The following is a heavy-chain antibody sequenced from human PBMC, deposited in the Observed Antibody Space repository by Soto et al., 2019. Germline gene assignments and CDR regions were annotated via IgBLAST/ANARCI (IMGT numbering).Heavy chain of an antibody. D-gene: IGHD1-26*01. CDR1: GFTFRTYW. Sequence: EVQLVESGGGLVQPGGSLRLSCAASGFTFRTYWMSWVRQAPGKGLEWVAFIKEDGSDKYFVDSVKGRFAISRDNAKNSLYLQMDSLRAGDTGGYYWARGRGGRSGMDVWGKGTMVTVSS. CDR2: IKEDGSDK. V-gene: IGHV3-7*01. J-gene: IGHJ6*04. CDR3: ARGRGGRSGMDV.